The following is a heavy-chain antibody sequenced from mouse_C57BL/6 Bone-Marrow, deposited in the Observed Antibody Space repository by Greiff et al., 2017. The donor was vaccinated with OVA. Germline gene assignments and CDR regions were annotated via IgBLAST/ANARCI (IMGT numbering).Heavy chain of an antibody. J-gene: IGHJ4*01. CDR2: INPNNGGT. Sequence: EVQLQQSGPELVKPGSSVKMSCKASGYTFTDYNMHWVKQSHGKSLEWIGYINPNNGGTSYNQKFKGKATLTVNKSSSTAYMELRSLTSEDSAVYYCAISWVYSYAMDYWGQGTSVTVSS. V-gene: IGHV1-22*01. CDR3: AISWVYSYAMDY. CDR1: GYTFTDYN. D-gene: IGHD2-1*01.